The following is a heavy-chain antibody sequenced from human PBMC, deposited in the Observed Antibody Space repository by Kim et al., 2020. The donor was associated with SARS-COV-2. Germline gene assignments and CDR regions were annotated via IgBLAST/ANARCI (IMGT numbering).Heavy chain of an antibody. Sequence: GGSLRLSCAASGFTFSSYWMSWVRQAPGKGLEWVANIKQDGSEKYYVDSVKGRFTISRDNAKNSLYLQMNSLRAEDTAVYYCATIAAAGRPHFDYWGQGTLVTVSS. J-gene: IGHJ4*02. V-gene: IGHV3-7*03. CDR2: IKQDGSEK. CDR1: GFTFSSYW. D-gene: IGHD6-13*01. CDR3: ATIAAAGRPHFDY.